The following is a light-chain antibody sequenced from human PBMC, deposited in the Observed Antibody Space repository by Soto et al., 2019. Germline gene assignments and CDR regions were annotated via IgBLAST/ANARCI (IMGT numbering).Light chain of an antibody. V-gene: IGLV1-44*01. J-gene: IGLJ2*01. CDR2: GAT. CDR1: SSNIGSNT. Sequence: QSVLTQPPSASGTPGQRVTISCSGSSSNIGSNTVNWYQQHPGTAPRLLIYGATHRPSGVPERFSGSRSGSSASLTITGLQTEDESFYHCQSFDSGLSGALFGGGTKLTVL. CDR3: QSFDSGLSGAL.